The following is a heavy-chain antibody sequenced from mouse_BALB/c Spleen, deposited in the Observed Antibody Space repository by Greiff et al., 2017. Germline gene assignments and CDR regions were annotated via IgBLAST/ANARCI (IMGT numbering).Heavy chain of an antibody. CDR2: INPGSGGT. CDR1: GYAFTNYL. J-gene: IGHJ2*01. D-gene: IGHD1-1*01. V-gene: IGHV1-54*01. Sequence: VKLMESGAELVRPGTSVKVSCKASGYAFTNYLIEWVKQRPGQGLEWIGVINPGSGGTNYNEKFKGKATLTADKSSSTAYMQLSSLTSDDSAVYFCARGGLRVYFDYWGQGTTLTVSS. CDR3: ARGGLRVYFDY.